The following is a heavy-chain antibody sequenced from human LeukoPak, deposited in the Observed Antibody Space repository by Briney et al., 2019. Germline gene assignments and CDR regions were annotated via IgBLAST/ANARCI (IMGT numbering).Heavy chain of an antibody. CDR3: AREGLNGYSYGTFDY. CDR1: GYTFTSYG. J-gene: IGHJ4*02. Sequence: ASVKVSCKASGYTFTSYGISWVRRAPGQGLEWMGWISAYNGNTNYAQKLQGRVTMTTDTSTSTAYMELRSLRSDDTAVYYCAREGLNGYSYGTFDYWGQGTLVTVSS. V-gene: IGHV1-18*01. CDR2: ISAYNGNT. D-gene: IGHD5-18*01.